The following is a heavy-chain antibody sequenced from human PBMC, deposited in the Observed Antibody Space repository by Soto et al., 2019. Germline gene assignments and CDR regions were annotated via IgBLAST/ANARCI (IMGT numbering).Heavy chain of an antibody. V-gene: IGHV3-30*18. D-gene: IGHD1-26*01. CDR3: AKVNLAMSLGWVGFET. CDR1: GFNFSSYG. CDR2: VSYYGSNE. Sequence: QVQLVESGGGVVHPGRSLRLSCAASGFNFSSYGMHWVRQAPGKGLEWVAIVSYYGSNEAYAASVKGRFTISRDNSKNTLALQMNRLRAEDTAVYYCAKVNLAMSLGWVGFETWGQGTLVTVSS. J-gene: IGHJ5*02.